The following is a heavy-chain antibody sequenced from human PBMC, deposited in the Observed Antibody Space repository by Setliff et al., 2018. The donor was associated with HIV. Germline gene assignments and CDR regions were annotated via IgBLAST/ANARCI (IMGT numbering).Heavy chain of an antibody. V-gene: IGHV1-46*01. D-gene: IGHD6-6*01. CDR1: GYTFTSYY. Sequence: GASVKVSCKASGYTFTSYYMHWVRQAPGQGLEWMGIINPSGGSASYAQKFQGRVTMSRDTSTSTVYMELSSLRSEDTAVYYCARCIAARPYHYYYMDVWGKGTTVTVSS. J-gene: IGHJ6*03. CDR3: ARCIAARPYHYYYMDV. CDR2: INPSGGSA.